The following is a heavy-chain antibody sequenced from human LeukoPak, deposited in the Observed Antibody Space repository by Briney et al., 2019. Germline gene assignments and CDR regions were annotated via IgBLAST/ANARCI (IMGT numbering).Heavy chain of an antibody. J-gene: IGHJ6*02. V-gene: IGHV4-30-4*01. CDR1: GGSISSGDYY. CDR2: IYYSGST. D-gene: IGHD3-22*01. CDR3: ARVRLYYDSSGYEDV. Sequence: PSETLSLTCAVSGGSISSGDYYWSWIRQPPGKGLEWIGYIYYSGSTYYNPSLKSRVTISVDTSKNQSSLKLSSVTAEDTAVYYCARVRLYYDSSGYEDVWGQGTTVTVSS.